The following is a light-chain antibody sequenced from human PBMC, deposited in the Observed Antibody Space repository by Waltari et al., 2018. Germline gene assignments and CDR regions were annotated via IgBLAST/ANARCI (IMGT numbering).Light chain of an antibody. CDR3: QHYLRLPVT. CDR2: GAS. J-gene: IGKJ1*01. CDR1: QSVSRA. Sequence: EIVLTQSPGPLSLSLGERAPVSCRASQSVSRALAWYQQKPGQAPRLLIYGASTRATGIPYRFSGSGSGTDFSLTISRLEPDDFAVYYCQHYLRLPVTFGQGTTVEI. V-gene: IGKV3-20*01.